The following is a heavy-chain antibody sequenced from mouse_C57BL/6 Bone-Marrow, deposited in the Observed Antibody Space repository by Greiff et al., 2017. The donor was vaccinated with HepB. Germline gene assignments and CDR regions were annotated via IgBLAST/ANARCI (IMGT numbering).Heavy chain of an antibody. V-gene: IGHV14-4*01. CDR3: TTRETVVPYYYAMDY. CDR2: IDPENGDT. CDR1: GFNIKDDY. Sequence: EVQLQESGAELVRPGASVRLSCTASGFNIKDDYTHWVKQRPEQGLEWIGWIDPENGDTEYASKFQGKATITADTSSNTAYLQLSSLTSEDTAVYYCTTRETVVPYYYAMDYWGQGTSVTVSS. D-gene: IGHD1-1*01. J-gene: IGHJ4*01.